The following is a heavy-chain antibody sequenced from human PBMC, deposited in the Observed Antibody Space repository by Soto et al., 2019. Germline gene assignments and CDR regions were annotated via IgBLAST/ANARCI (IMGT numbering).Heavy chain of an antibody. Sequence: SETLSLTCAVYGGSFSGYYWSWIRQPPGEGLKWIGELNDSGGTNYNASLKSRVSISVDTSKNQFSLKLSFVTAADTAVYYCARGRGGVQHWGQGTLVTVSS. D-gene: IGHD3-10*01. J-gene: IGHJ1*01. CDR2: LNDSGGT. CDR1: GGSFSGYY. CDR3: ARGRGGVQH. V-gene: IGHV4-34*01.